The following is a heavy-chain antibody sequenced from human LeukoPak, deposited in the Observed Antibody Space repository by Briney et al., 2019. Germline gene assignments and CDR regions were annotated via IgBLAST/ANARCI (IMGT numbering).Heavy chain of an antibody. J-gene: IGHJ4*02. V-gene: IGHV4-59*12. CDR2: IYYSGST. Sequence: SETLSLTCTVSGGSISSYYWSWIRQPPGKGLEWIGYIYYSGSTNYKPSLKSRVTISVDTSKNQFSLKLSSVTAADTAVYYCARGGSLYYGSGSYTYWGQGTLVTVSS. CDR3: ARGGSLYYGSGSYTY. D-gene: IGHD3-10*01. CDR1: GGSISSYY.